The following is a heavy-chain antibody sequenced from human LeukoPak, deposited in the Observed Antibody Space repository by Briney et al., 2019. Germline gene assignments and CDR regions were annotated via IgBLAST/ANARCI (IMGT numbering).Heavy chain of an antibody. V-gene: IGHV1-69*01. CDR2: IIPIFGTA. Sequence: SVKVSCKASGGTFSSYAISWVRQAPGRGLEWMGGIIPIFGTANYAQKFQGRVTITADESTSTAYMELGSLRSEDTAVYYCARDQPGNGADYWGQGTLVTVSS. D-gene: IGHD3-10*01. CDR3: ARDQPGNGADY. CDR1: GGTFSSYA. J-gene: IGHJ4*02.